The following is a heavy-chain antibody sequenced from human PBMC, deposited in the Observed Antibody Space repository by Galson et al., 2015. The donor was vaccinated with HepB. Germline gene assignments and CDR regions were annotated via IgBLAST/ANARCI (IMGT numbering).Heavy chain of an antibody. CDR1: GFSLSNARMG. CDR3: ARIGSGTIFGVPWWIDP. V-gene: IGHV2-26*01. J-gene: IGHJ5*02. D-gene: IGHD3-3*01. CDR2: IFSNDEK. Sequence: PALVKPTQTLTLTCTVSGFSLSNARMGVSWIRQPPGKALEWLAHIFSNDEKSYSTSLKSRLTISKDTSKSQVVLTMTNMDPVDTATYYCARIGSGTIFGVPWWIDPWGQGTLVTVSS.